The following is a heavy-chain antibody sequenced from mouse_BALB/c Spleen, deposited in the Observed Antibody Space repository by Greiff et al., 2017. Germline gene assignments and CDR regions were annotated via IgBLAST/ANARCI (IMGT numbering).Heavy chain of an antibody. J-gene: IGHJ3*01. D-gene: IGHD5-5*01. V-gene: IGHV2-2*01. CDR3: ARDKTNYLAY. CDR2: IWSGGST. CDR1: GFSLTSYG. Sequence: QVQLKESGPGLVQPSQSLSITCTVSGFSLTSYGVHWVRQSPGKGLEWLGVIWSGGSTDYNAAFISRLSISKDNSKSQVFLKMNSLQTDDTAMYYCARDKTNYLAYWGQGTLVTVSA.